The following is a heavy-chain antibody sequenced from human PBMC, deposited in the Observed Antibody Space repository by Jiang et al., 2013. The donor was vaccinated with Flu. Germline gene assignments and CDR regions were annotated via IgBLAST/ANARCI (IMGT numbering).Heavy chain of an antibody. V-gene: IGHV4-34*01. CDR2: HSGST. D-gene: IGHD3-22*01. CDR3: AREDYDSTKYPLYMDV. Sequence: HSGSTNYNPSLKSRVTISVDTSKNQFSLKLSSVTAADTAVYYCAREDYDSTKYPLYMDVWGKGTTVTVSS. J-gene: IGHJ6*03.